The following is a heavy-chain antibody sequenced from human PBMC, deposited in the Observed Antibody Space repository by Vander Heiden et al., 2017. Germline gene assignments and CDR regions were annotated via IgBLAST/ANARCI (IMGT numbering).Heavy chain of an antibody. CDR1: GFTFIDAY. V-gene: IGHV3-11*01. Sequence: QVQLVESGGGLVKPGRSPRLSCAASGFTFIDAYMLWVRQAPGKGLEWVSYISSSGSTIYYADSVKGRFTISSDNAKNSLYLQMNSLRAEDTAVYYCARVDYGGTALYWGQGTLVTVSS. CDR3: ARVDYGGTALY. D-gene: IGHD4-17*01. J-gene: IGHJ4*02. CDR2: ISSSGSTI.